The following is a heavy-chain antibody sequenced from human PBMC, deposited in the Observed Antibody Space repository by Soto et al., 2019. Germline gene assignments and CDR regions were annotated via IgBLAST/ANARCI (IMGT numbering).Heavy chain of an antibody. J-gene: IGHJ6*02. Sequence: GASVKVSCKASGYTFTSYGISWVRQAPGQGLEWMGWISAYNGNTNYAQKLRGRVTMTTDTSTSTAYMELRSLRSDDTAVCYCARGRVTGTTAYYYYYGMDVWGQGTTVTVSS. CDR3: ARGRVTGTTAYYYYYGMDV. V-gene: IGHV1-18*01. D-gene: IGHD1-20*01. CDR2: ISAYNGNT. CDR1: GYTFTSYG.